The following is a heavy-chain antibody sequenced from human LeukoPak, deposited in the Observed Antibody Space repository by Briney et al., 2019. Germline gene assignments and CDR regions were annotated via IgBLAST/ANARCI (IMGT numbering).Heavy chain of an antibody. Sequence: GGSLRLSCSASGFTFSAYAMHWVRQAPGKGLEYVSAINSNGRSTYYAGSVKGRFTISRDNSKNTVYLQMSSLRAEDTAVYYCVKELLTTTSAFDYWGQGTLVTVSS. V-gene: IGHV3-64D*09. CDR3: VKELLTTTSAFDY. J-gene: IGHJ4*02. CDR2: INSNGRST. D-gene: IGHD1-14*01. CDR1: GFTFSAYA.